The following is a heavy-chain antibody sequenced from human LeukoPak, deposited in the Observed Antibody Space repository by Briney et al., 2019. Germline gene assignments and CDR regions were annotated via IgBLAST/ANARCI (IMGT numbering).Heavy chain of an antibody. CDR1: GFSFSGYW. CDR2: INGDGSTT. D-gene: IGHD1-26*01. V-gene: IGHV3-74*01. Sequence: PGGSLRLSCAASGFSFSGYWMHWVRQAPGKGLAWISYINGDGSTTNHADFAEGRFTISRDNAKKTLYLQMNSLRVEDTAVYYCVRGGLMGATDYWGQGTLVTVSS. J-gene: IGHJ4*02. CDR3: VRGGLMGATDY.